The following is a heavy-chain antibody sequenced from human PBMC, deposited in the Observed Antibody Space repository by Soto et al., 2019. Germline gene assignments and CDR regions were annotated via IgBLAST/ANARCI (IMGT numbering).Heavy chain of an antibody. Sequence: QVQLVESGGGVAQPGTSLRLSCEVSGLVFNTSGMHWVRQAPGKGLEWVGVISYDGTKTFYGDTVRGRFTISRDNSKNRLSLHMNSLSTEDTGVYYCATKARVTNYLYYGMDVWGQGTTVTVSS. CDR2: ISYDGTKT. J-gene: IGHJ6*02. CDR1: GLVFNTSG. D-gene: IGHD2-21*02. CDR3: ATKARVTNYLYYGMDV. V-gene: IGHV3-30*03.